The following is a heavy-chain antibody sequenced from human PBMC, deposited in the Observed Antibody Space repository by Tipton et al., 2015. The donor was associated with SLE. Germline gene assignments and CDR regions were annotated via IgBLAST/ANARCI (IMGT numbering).Heavy chain of an antibody. CDR3: AREGLGNGFDI. Sequence: TLSLTCTVSGGSISSGSYYWSWIRQPAGKGLEWIGYIYYSGSTYYNPSLKSRVTISVDTSKNQFSLKLSSVTAADTAVYYCAREGLGNGFDIWGQGTMVTVSS. D-gene: IGHD7-27*01. CDR1: GGSISSGSYY. CDR2: IYYSGST. V-gene: IGHV4-61*10. J-gene: IGHJ3*02.